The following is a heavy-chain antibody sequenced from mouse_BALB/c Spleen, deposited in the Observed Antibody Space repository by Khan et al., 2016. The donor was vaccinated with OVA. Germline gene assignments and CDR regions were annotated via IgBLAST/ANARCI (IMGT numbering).Heavy chain of an antibody. CDR1: GYTFTNYW. Sequence: QVQLQQSGAELVKPGASVKLSCKTSGYTFTNYWIQWVKQRPGQGLGWMGEIFPGTGTTYYNENFKAKATLTIDTSSSTAYMQLSSLTSEDSAVYFCARGYFGNYEFAYWGQGTLVTVSA. J-gene: IGHJ3*01. CDR2: IFPGTGTT. V-gene: IGHV1S132*01. CDR3: ARGYFGNYEFAY. D-gene: IGHD2-1*01.